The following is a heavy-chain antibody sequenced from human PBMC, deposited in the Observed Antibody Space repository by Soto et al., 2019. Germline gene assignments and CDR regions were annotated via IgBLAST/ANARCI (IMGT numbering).Heavy chain of an antibody. Sequence: QVQLVQSGTEVKKPGASVKVSCKASGYTFMSYGISWVRQAPGQGLEWMGWISGYNGNTHYSQKFPGKVTMTTDTSTSTAYMELRNLRSDDTAVYYCAKADSNYAGRFSYYYMDVFGTGTMVTVSS. D-gene: IGHD4-4*01. V-gene: IGHV1-18*01. CDR1: GYTFMSYG. CDR3: AKADSNYAGRFSYYYMDV. CDR2: ISGYNGNT. J-gene: IGHJ6*03.